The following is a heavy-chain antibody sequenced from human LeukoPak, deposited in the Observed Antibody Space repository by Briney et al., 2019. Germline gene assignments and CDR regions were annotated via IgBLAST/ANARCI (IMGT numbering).Heavy chain of an antibody. V-gene: IGHV4-59*01. CDR3: ARAPRRIAARQAEFDY. CDR2: IYYSGST. CDR1: GGSISSNY. Sequence: SETLSLTCPVSGGSISSNYWSWIRQPPGKGLEWIGYIYYSGSTNYNPSLKSRVTISVDTSKSQFSLKLSSVTAADTAVYYCARAPRRIAARQAEFDYWGQGTLVTVSS. D-gene: IGHD6-6*01. J-gene: IGHJ4*02.